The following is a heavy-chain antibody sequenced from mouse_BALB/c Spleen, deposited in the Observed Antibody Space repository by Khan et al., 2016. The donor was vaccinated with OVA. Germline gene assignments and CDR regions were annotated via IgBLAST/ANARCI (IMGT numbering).Heavy chain of an antibody. CDR2: TSYSGNT. CDR1: GYSITTDYA. Sequence: EVQLVETGPGLVKPSQSLSLTCTVTGYSITTDYAWNWIRQFPGNKLEWMGFTSYSGNTKYNPSLKSRISITRDTSKNQFFLQLKSVTTEDTARYYCARVYGGDFDYWGQGTTLKVS. V-gene: IGHV3-2*02. J-gene: IGHJ2*01. D-gene: IGHD1-1*01. CDR3: ARVYGGDFDY.